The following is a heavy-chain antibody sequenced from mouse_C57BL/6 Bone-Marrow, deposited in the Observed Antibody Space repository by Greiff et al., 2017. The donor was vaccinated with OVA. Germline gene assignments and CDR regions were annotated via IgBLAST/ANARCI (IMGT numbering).Heavy chain of an antibody. CDR2: IYPGSGNT. J-gene: IGHJ4*01. Sequence: QVQLQQSGAELVRPGASVKLSCKASGYTFTDYYINWVKQRPGQGLEWIARIYPGSGNTYYNEKFKGKATLTAEKSSSTAYMQLSSLTSEDSAVYFCAWYYGSSLYYYAMDYWGQGTSVTVSS. CDR3: AWYYGSSLYYYAMDY. D-gene: IGHD1-1*01. V-gene: IGHV1-76*01. CDR1: GYTFTDYY.